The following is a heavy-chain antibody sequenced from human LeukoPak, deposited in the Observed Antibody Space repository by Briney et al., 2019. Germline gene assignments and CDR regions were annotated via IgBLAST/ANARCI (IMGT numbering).Heavy chain of an antibody. D-gene: IGHD2-2*01. CDR3: ARSVVPAATGDWFDP. Sequence: PSETLSLTCTVSGGSISSGDYYWSWIRQPPGKGLEWIGYIYYSGSTNYNPSLKSRVTISVDTSKNQFSLKLSSVTAADTAVYYCARSVVPAATGDWFDPWGQGTLVTVSS. CDR1: GGSISSGDYY. V-gene: IGHV4-30-4*01. J-gene: IGHJ5*02. CDR2: IYYSGST.